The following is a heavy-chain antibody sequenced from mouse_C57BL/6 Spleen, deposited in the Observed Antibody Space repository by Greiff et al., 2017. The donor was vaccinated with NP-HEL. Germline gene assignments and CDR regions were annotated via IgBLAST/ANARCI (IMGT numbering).Heavy chain of an antibody. V-gene: IGHV5-17*01. CDR3: ARRDYGSSLAWFAY. D-gene: IGHD1-1*01. Sequence: EVHLVESGGGLVKPGGSLKLSCAASGFTFSDYGMHWVRQAPEKGLEWVAYISSGSSTIYYADTVKGRFTISRDNAKNTLFLQMTSLRSEDTAMYYCARRDYGSSLAWFAYWGQGTLVTVSA. CDR2: ISSGSSTI. J-gene: IGHJ3*01. CDR1: GFTFSDYG.